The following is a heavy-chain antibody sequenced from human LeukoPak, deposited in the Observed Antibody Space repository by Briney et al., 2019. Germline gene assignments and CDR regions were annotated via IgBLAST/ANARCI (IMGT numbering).Heavy chain of an antibody. CDR1: GGSISTNY. V-gene: IGHV4-4*07. J-gene: IGHJ6*03. CDR3: ASLDTAYYYYYYMDV. CDR2: IYNSGNT. D-gene: IGHD5-18*01. Sequence: SETLSLTCTVSGGSISTNYWSWIRQPAGKGLEWIGRIYNSGNTNYSPSLESRVTMSADTSKNQFSLKLSSVTAADTAVYYCASLDTAYYYYYYMDVWGKGTTVTVSS.